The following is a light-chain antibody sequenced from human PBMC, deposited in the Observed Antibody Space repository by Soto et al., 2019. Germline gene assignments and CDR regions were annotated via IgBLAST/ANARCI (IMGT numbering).Light chain of an antibody. CDR1: QSVSSNH. V-gene: IGKV3D-20*02. Sequence: EIVLTQSPGSLSLSPRERATLSCRASQSVSSNHLAWYQQKPGQAPRLLIYGASRRATGIPDRFSGSGSGTDFTLIIGRVEPEDFAVYYCQQRRDWPQTFGQGTKVEIK. J-gene: IGKJ1*01. CDR2: GAS. CDR3: QQRRDWPQT.